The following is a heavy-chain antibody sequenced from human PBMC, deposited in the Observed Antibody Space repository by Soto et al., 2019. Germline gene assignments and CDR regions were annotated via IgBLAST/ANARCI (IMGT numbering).Heavy chain of an antibody. V-gene: IGHV5-10-1*01. Sequence: GESLKISCKGSGYSFTSNWISWVRQMPGKGLEWMGRIDPSDSYTNYSPSFQGHVTISGDKSINTAYLQWGSLKASDTAMYYCARLGTSYGMDVWGQGTTVTVSS. CDR3: ARLGTSYGMDV. D-gene: IGHD6-13*01. CDR1: GYSFTSNW. CDR2: IDPSDSYT. J-gene: IGHJ6*02.